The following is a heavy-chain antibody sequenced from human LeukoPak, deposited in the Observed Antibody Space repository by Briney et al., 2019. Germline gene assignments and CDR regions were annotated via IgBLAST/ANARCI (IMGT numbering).Heavy chain of an antibody. CDR2: INHSGST. V-gene: IGHV4-34*01. CDR1: GGSLSGYY. CDR3: ARGPRAYGDYVSEPFDI. J-gene: IGHJ3*02. Sequence: SETLSLTCAVYGGSLSGYYWSWIRQPPGKGLEWIGEINHSGSTNYNPSLKSRVTISVDTSKNQFSLKLSSVTAADTAVYYCARGPRAYGDYVSEPFDIWGQGTMVTVSS. D-gene: IGHD4-17*01.